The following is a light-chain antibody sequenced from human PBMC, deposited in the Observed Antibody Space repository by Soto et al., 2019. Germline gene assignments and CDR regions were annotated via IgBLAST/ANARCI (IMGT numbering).Light chain of an antibody. Sequence: SVLTQASSGFWSPGPSLTLSFTGNRSDVGGYNYVSWYQQHPGKAPKLMIYDVSNRPSGVSNRFSGSKSGNTASLTISGLQAEDEADYYCSSYTSSSTLVFGTGTKVTVL. V-gene: IGLV2-14*01. CDR1: RSDVGGYNY. J-gene: IGLJ1*01. CDR2: DVS. CDR3: SSYTSSSTLV.